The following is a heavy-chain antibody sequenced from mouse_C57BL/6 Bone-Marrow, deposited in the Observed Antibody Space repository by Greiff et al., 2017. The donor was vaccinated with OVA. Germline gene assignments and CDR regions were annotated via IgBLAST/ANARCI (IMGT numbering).Heavy chain of an antibody. CDR2: IDPENGDT. CDR3: TTRGYSFDY. Sequence: VQLQQSGAELVRPGASAKLSCTASRFNIKDDYMHWVKQRPEQGLEWIGWIDPENGDTEYASKFQGKATITADTSSNTAYLQLSSLTSEDTAVYYCTTRGYSFDYSGHVTTLTVSS. V-gene: IGHV14-4*01. J-gene: IGHJ2*01. CDR1: RFNIKDDY.